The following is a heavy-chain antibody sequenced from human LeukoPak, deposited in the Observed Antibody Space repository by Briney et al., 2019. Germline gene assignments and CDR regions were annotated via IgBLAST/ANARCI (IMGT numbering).Heavy chain of an antibody. CDR3: TRAPYSSSWSPRYY. J-gene: IGHJ4*02. V-gene: IGHV3-49*04. Sequence: GSLTLSCTASAFTPGDDAMSWVRQLAGEGMGWVGFISSKAYGGTTEYAASVKGRFTISRDDSNSNAYLQMNSLKTEDTAVYYCTRAPYSSSWSPRYYWGQGTLITVSS. CDR1: AFTPGDDA. CDR2: ISSKAYGGTT. D-gene: IGHD6-13*01.